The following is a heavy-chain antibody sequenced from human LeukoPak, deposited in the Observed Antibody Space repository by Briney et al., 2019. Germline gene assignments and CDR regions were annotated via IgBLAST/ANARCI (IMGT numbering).Heavy chain of an antibody. CDR2: INHSGST. CDR3: ARNYCSGGSCYSGLDAFDI. V-gene: IGHV4-34*01. J-gene: IGHJ3*02. Sequence: SETLSLTCAVYGGSFSGYYWSWIRQPPGMGLEWIGEINHSGSTNYNPSLKSRVTISVDTSKNQFSLKLSSVTAADTAVYYCARNYCSGGSCYSGLDAFDIWGQGTMVTVSS. D-gene: IGHD2-15*01. CDR1: GGSFSGYY.